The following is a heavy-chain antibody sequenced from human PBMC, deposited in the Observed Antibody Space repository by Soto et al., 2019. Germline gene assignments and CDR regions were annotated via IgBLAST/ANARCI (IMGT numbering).Heavy chain of an antibody. D-gene: IGHD3-16*02. J-gene: IGHJ4*02. Sequence: PWGSLRLSCAASGFTFSSYSMNWVRRAPGKGLEWVSYISSSSSTIYYADSVKGRFTISRDNAKNSLYLQMNSLRAEDTAVYYCARGTPRYDYIWGSYRYFDYWGQGTLVTVSS. CDR2: ISSSSSTI. CDR3: ARGTPRYDYIWGSYRYFDY. V-gene: IGHV3-48*01. CDR1: GFTFSSYS.